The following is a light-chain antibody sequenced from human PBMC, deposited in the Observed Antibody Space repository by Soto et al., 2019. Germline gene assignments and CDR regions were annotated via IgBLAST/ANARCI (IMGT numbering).Light chain of an antibody. CDR2: AAS. CDR1: QSISSY. J-gene: IGKJ4*01. CDR3: QHYNSHSAHA. V-gene: IGKV1-39*01. Sequence: DIQMTQSPSSLSASVGDRVTITCRASQSISSYLNWYQQKPGKAPKLLIYAASSLQSGVPSRFSGSGSGTDFTLTITSLQPDDVATYYCQHYNSHSAHAFGGGSKVELK.